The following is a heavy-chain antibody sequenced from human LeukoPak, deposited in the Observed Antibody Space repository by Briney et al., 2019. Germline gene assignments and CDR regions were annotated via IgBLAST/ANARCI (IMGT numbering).Heavy chain of an antibody. CDR1: GFAFRTFS. V-gene: IGHV3-30-3*01. CDR2: ISSDGTHE. J-gene: IGHJ4*02. D-gene: IGHD1-1*01. Sequence: GRSLRLSCSASGFAFRTFSIHWVRQTPSNGLAWVAFISSDGTHEYYVDSVKGRFTISRDNSKNTVYLEMKSLRPEDTAVYYCAREQSGIDVSFFDSWGQGTLVTVSS. CDR3: AREQSGIDVSFFDS.